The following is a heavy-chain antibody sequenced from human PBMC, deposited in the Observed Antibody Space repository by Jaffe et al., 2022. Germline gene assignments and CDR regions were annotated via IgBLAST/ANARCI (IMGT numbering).Heavy chain of an antibody. D-gene: IGHD4-17*01. J-gene: IGHJ4*02. CDR2: INSDGSST. CDR1: GFTFSRYW. V-gene: IGHV3-74*01. CDR3: TSRSLVGDYGDHGDFDY. Sequence: EVQLAESGGGLVQPGGSLRLACAASGFTFSRYWMQWVRQAPGKGLVWVARINSDGSSTSYADSVKGRFTVSRDSAKNTLYLQMNSLRAEDTAVYYCTSRSLVGDYGDHGDFDYWGQGTLVTVSS.